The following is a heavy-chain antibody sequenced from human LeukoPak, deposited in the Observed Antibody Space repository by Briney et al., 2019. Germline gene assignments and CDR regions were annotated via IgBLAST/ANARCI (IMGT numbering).Heavy chain of an antibody. CDR2: IYPGDSDT. CDR3: ARQSGLLWFGESNWFDP. Sequence: GESLKISCKGSGYSFTSYWIGWVRQMPRKVLEWMGIIYPGDSDTRYDPSFQGQVTISADKSISTAYLQWSSLKASDTAMSYCARQSGLLWFGESNWFDPWGQGTLVTVSS. J-gene: IGHJ5*02. CDR1: GYSFTSYW. D-gene: IGHD3-10*01. V-gene: IGHV5-51*01.